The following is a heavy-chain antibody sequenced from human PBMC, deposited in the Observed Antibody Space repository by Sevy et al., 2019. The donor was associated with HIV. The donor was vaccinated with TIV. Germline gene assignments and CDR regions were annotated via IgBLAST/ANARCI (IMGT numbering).Heavy chain of an antibody. Sequence: GGSLRLSCEASGFTFSSYEMNWVRQAPGKGLEWVSYISSSGSTISYADSVKGRFTISRDNAKNSLYLQMNSLRAEDTAVYYCAVGKYTIFGVVPFAYWGQGTLVTVSS. D-gene: IGHD3-3*01. CDR3: AVGKYTIFGVVPFAY. CDR2: ISSSGSTI. J-gene: IGHJ4*02. CDR1: GFTFSSYE. V-gene: IGHV3-48*03.